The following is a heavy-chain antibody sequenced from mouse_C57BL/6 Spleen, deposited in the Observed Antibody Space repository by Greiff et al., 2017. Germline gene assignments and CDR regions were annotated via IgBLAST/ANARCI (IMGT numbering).Heavy chain of an antibody. V-gene: IGHV14-4*01. CDR2: IDPENGDT. D-gene: IGHD2-5*01. J-gene: IGHJ3*01. Sequence: VHVKQSGAELVRPGASVKLSCTASGFNIKDDYMHWVKQRPEQGLEWIGWIDPENGDTEYASKFQGKATITADTSSNTAYLQLSSLTSEDTAVYYCTRATIVTPWFAYWGQGTLVTVSA. CDR3: TRATIVTPWFAY. CDR1: GFNIKDDY.